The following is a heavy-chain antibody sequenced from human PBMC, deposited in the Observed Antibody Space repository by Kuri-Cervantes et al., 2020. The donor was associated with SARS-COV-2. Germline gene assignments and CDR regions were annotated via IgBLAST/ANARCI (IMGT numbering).Heavy chain of an antibody. Sequence: SETLSLTCTVSGYSISSGYYWGWIRQPPGKGLEWIGSIYHSGSTYYNPSLKSRVTMSVDTSKNQFSLKLSSVTAADTAVYYCATHAREGPNRGVNDDAFDIWGQGTMVTVSS. V-gene: IGHV4-38-2*02. D-gene: IGHD3-10*01. J-gene: IGHJ3*02. CDR1: GYSISSGYY. CDR3: ATHAREGPNRGVNDDAFDI. CDR2: IYHSGST.